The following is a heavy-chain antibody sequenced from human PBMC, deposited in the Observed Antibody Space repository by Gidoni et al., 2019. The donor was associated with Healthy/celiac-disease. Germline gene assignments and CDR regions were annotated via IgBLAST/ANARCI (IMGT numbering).Heavy chain of an antibody. J-gene: IGHJ4*02. CDR2: IYYSGST. CDR1: GGSISSRSYY. CDR3: ARRPRTMPFDY. Sequence: QLQLQESGPGLVKPSETLSLTCTVSGGSISSRSYYWGWIRQPPGKGLEWIGSIYYSGSTYYNPSLKSRVTISVDTSKNQFSLKLSSVTAADTAVYYCARRPRTMPFDYWGQGTLVTVSS. V-gene: IGHV4-39*01. D-gene: IGHD2-2*01.